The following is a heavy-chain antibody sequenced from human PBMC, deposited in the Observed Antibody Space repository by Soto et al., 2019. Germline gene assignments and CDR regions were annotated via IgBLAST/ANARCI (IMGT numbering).Heavy chain of an antibody. D-gene: IGHD3-10*01. Sequence: SGPTLVNPTQTLTLTCTFSGFSLSTSGGGVGWSRQPPGKALELLALIYWDDYKRYSPSLKGRLTITKDTSKNQVVLTMTNMDPVDTATYYCAHRLYSITMVRGVIINNWFDPWGQGTLVTVSS. CDR2: IYWDDYK. CDR3: AHRLYSITMVRGVIINNWFDP. CDR1: GFSLSTSGGG. V-gene: IGHV2-5*02. J-gene: IGHJ5*02.